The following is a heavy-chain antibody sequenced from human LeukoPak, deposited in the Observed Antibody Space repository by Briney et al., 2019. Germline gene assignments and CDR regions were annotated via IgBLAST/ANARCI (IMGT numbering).Heavy chain of an antibody. Sequence: ASVKVSCKASGYNFTDHYMHWVRQAPGQGLEWMGWINPNNGGTNFAQKFQGRVTMTRDTSISTAYMELSSLTSDDTAVYYCARGIVGAHQLIAYWGQGTLVTVSS. D-gene: IGHD1-26*01. CDR2: INPNNGGT. V-gene: IGHV1-2*02. CDR3: ARGIVGAHQLIAY. J-gene: IGHJ4*02. CDR1: GYNFTDHY.